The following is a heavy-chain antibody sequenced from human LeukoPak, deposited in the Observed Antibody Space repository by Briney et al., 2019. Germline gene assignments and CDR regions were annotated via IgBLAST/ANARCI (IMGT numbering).Heavy chain of an antibody. D-gene: IGHD3-10*01. CDR3: ATAGSYPV. J-gene: IGHJ4*02. CDR2: ISDISHII. CDR1: GFSFSNSG. V-gene: IGHV3-48*04. Sequence: PGGSLRLSCAVSGFSFSNSGMNWVRQAPGEGLQWVSYISDISHIIYYADSVKGRFTISRDNAKKSLYLQMHSLRADDTAVYYCATAGSYPVWGQGTLVTVSS.